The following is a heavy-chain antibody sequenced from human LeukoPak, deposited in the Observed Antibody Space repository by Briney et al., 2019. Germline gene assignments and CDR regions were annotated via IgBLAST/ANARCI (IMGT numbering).Heavy chain of an antibody. Sequence: ASVKVSCKASGYTFTIYDINWVRQATGQGLEWMGWMNPNSGNTGYAQKFQGRVTMTRNTSISTAYMELSSLRSEDTAVYYCARADIVVVVAASRGNYYYGMDVWGQGTTVTVSS. CDR2: MNPNSGNT. CDR1: GYTFTIYD. V-gene: IGHV1-8*02. J-gene: IGHJ6*02. CDR3: ARADIVVVVAASRGNYYYGMDV. D-gene: IGHD2-15*01.